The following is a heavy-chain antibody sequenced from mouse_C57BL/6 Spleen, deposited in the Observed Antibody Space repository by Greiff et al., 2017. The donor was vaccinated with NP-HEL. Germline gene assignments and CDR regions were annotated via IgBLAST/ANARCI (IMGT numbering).Heavy chain of an antibody. V-gene: IGHV1-64*01. Sequence: VQLQQPGAELVKPGASVKLSCKASGYTFTSYWMHWVKQRPGQGLEWIGMIHPNSGSTNYNEKFKSKATLTVDKSSSTAYMQLSSLTSEDSAVYYCARSDTVVAYYFDYWGQGTTLTVSS. D-gene: IGHD1-1*01. CDR1: GYTFTSYW. J-gene: IGHJ2*01. CDR3: ARSDTVVAYYFDY. CDR2: IHPNSGST.